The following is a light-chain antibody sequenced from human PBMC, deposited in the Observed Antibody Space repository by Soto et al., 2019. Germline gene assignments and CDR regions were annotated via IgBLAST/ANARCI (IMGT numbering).Light chain of an antibody. V-gene: IGKV2-30*01. Sequence: DVVKTQSPLSLPVTLGQPASISCRSSQSLVYSDGITYLNWFHQRPGQSPRRLIYKVSNRDSGVPDRFSASGSGTDFTLEISRVEAEDVGVFYCMQGIHWPPTFGQGTKLEIK. J-gene: IGKJ2*01. CDR1: QSLVYSDGITY. CDR2: KVS. CDR3: MQGIHWPPT.